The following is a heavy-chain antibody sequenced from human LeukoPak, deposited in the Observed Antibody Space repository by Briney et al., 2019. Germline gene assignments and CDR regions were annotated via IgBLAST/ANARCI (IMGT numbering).Heavy chain of an antibody. Sequence: GGSLRLSCAASGFTFSSHWMHWVRQAPGKGLVWVSRINSDGSSAIYADSVKGRFTISRDNAKNTLYLQMNSLRAEDTAVYYCARRGNYYGSGNRNWAFDYWGQGTLVTVSS. V-gene: IGHV3-74*01. J-gene: IGHJ4*02. CDR2: INSDGSSA. CDR1: GFTFSSHW. CDR3: ARRGNYYGSGNRNWAFDY. D-gene: IGHD3-10*01.